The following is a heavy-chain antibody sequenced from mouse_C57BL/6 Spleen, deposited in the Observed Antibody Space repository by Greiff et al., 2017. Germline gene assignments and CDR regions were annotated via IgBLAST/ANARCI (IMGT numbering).Heavy chain of an antibody. J-gene: IGHJ2*01. CDR2: IRNKANNHAT. D-gene: IGHD1-1*01. V-gene: IGHV6-6*01. CDR3: TGIWDYYGSRFDY. Sequence: EVQLQESGGGLVQPGGSMKLSCAASGFTFSDAWMDWVRQSPEKGLEWVAEIRNKANNHATYYAESVKGRFTISRDDSKSSVYLQMNSLRAEDTGIYYCTGIWDYYGSRFDYWGQGTTLTVSS. CDR1: GFTFSDAW.